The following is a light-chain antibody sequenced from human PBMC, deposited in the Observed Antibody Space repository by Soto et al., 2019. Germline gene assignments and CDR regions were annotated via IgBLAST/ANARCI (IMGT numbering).Light chain of an antibody. CDR1: SSDFGGYNY. V-gene: IGLV2-14*01. CDR3: SSCTSSSTVYV. J-gene: IGLJ1*01. CDR2: DVS. Sequence: QSVLTQPASVSGSPGQSITISCTGTSSDFGGYNYVSWYQQHPGKAPKLMIYDVSNRPSGVSNRFSGSKSGNTASLTISGLQAEDEADYYCSSCTSSSTVYVFGTGTRSPS.